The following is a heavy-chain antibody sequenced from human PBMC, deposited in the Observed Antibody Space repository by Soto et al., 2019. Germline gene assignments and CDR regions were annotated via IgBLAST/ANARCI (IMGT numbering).Heavy chain of an antibody. CDR2: ISWSSGNI. J-gene: IGHJ4*02. D-gene: IGHD6-19*01. V-gene: IGHV3-9*01. CDR1: GFAFDEFA. CDR3: AKDRYSSGRGDLDY. Sequence: EVQLVESGGGLVQPGRSLRLSCATSGFAFDEFAVHWVRQAPGKGLEWVSGISWSSGNINYGDSVKGRFTISRDNAKKSLYLQMNSLRAEDTAIYYCAKDRYSSGRGDLDYCGQGTLVTVSS.